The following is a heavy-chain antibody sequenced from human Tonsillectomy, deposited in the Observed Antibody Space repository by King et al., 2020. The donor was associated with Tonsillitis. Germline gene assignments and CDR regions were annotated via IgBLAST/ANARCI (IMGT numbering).Heavy chain of an antibody. CDR3: ARETVDFYYFDY. CDR2: IYFTGST. Sequence: VQLQESGPGLVKPSQTLSLTCTVSGGSLSSGDYYWSWIRQPPGKGLEWIGYIYFTGSTYYSPSLNSRVTISVDTSKNQFSLKLSSVTAADTAVYYCARETVDFYYFDYWGQGTLVTVSS. J-gene: IGHJ4*02. CDR1: GGSLSSGDYY. V-gene: IGHV4-30-4*01. D-gene: IGHD3/OR15-3a*01.